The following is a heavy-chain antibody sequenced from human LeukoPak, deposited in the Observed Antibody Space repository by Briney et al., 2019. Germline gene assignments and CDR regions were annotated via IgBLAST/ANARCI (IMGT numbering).Heavy chain of an antibody. CDR1: GFSFSTYS. CDR3: TRDPAHSSGPFDC. V-gene: IGHV3-48*02. D-gene: IGHD3-22*01. Sequence: PGGSLRLSCAASGFSFSTYSMNWVRQAPGKGLEWVSYIRSSGSTIYYADSVKGRFTISRDNAKNSLYLQMNSLGDEDTAVYYCTRDPAHSSGPFDCWGQGTLVTVSS. J-gene: IGHJ4*02. CDR2: IRSSGSTI.